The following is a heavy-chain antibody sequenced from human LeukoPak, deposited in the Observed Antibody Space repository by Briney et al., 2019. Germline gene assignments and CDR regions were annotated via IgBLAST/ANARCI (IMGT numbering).Heavy chain of an antibody. J-gene: IGHJ3*02. Sequence: AGGSLRLSCAASGFTFDDYAMHWVRQAPGKGLEWVSGISWNSGSIGYADSVKGRFTISRDNAKNSLYLQMNSLRAEDTALYYCANDAFDIWGQGTMVTVSS. CDR3: ANDAFDI. CDR1: GFTFDDYA. CDR2: ISWNSGSI. V-gene: IGHV3-9*01.